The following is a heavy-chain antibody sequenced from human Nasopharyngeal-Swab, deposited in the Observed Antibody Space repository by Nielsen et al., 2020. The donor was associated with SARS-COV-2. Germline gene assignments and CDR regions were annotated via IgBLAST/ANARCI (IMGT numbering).Heavy chain of an antibody. J-gene: IGHJ4*02. CDR2: INGDGSSL. Sequence: GGSLRLSCAASGVTFSNDRMHWVRQAQGKGLGWVSRINGDGSSLNYADFVKGRFTISTDNAKSTLYLEMNSLRAEDTAVYYCARGQGSSTSMIGYWGQGTLATVSS. D-gene: IGHD2/OR15-2a*01. CDR1: GVTFSNDR. V-gene: IGHV3-74*01. CDR3: ARGQGSSTSMIGY.